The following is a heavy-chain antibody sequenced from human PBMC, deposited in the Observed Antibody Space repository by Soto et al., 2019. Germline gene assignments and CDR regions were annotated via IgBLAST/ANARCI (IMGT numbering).Heavy chain of an antibody. D-gene: IGHD7-27*01. CDR2: ISSSSSYI. CDR3: ASGGNWGSDQVYYYYYGMDV. Sequence: PGGSLRLSCAASGFTFSSYSMNWVRQAPGKGLEWVSSISSSSSYIYYADSVKGRFTISRDNAKNSLYLQMNSLRAEDTAVYYCASGGNWGSDQVYYYYYGMDVWGQGTTVTVSS. J-gene: IGHJ6*02. CDR1: GFTFSSYS. V-gene: IGHV3-21*01.